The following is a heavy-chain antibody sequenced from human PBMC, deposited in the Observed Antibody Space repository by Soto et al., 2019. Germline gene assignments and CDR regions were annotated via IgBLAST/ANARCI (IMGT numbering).Heavy chain of an antibody. D-gene: IGHD5-12*01. CDR2: IYPGDSDT. Sequence: GESLKISCKGSGYSFTTYWIGWVRQMPGKGLEWMGIIYPGDSDTRYSPSFQGQVTISADRSISTAYLQWSSLKASDTAMYYCARPEELATISAFDIWGQGTMVTVSS. CDR1: GYSFTTYW. V-gene: IGHV5-51*01. J-gene: IGHJ3*02. CDR3: ARPEELATISAFDI.